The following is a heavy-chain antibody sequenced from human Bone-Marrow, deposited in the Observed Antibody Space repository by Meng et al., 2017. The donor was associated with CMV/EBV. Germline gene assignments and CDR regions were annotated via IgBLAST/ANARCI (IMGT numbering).Heavy chain of an antibody. Sequence: ASVKVSCKASGYTFTSYYMHWVRQAPGQGLEWMGIINPSGGSTSYAQKFQGRVTMTRDTSTSTAYMELSRLRSDDTAVYYCAFSNYDFWSGYLPFDYWGQGTLITVYS. V-gene: IGHV1-46*01. CDR3: AFSNYDFWSGYLPFDY. D-gene: IGHD3-3*01. CDR2: INPSGGST. J-gene: IGHJ4*02. CDR1: GYTFTSYY.